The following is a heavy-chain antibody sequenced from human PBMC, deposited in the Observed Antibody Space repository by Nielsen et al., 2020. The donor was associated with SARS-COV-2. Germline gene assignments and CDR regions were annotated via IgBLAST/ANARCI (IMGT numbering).Heavy chain of an antibody. Sequence: SETLSLTCTVSGASISSGDDHWTCVPQTPGKGLEWLPFLSHSWISYYNPSLKSRVIISQDTSKHQFYLKVPSVTAADTAVYFCARVLYGPRGHMDVWGLGTTVTVSS. CDR3: ARVLYGPRGHMDV. V-gene: IGHV4-30-4*01. D-gene: IGHD3-10*01. CDR1: GASISSGDDH. J-gene: IGHJ6*02. CDR2: LSHSWIS.